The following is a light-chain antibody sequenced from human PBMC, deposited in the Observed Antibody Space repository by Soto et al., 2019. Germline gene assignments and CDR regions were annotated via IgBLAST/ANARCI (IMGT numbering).Light chain of an antibody. J-gene: IGKJ5*01. V-gene: IGKV3-11*01. CDR2: GAF. CDR1: PSVTNF. CDR3: QQRNVWPPVT. Sequence: IVWTKYTATLSLSPGERATLACRSSPSVTNFLAWYQQKPGQAPRLLIYGAFNRATGIPARFSGSGSGTDFTLTISSLEPEDSAVYYCQQRNVWPPVTFGQGTRLEIK.